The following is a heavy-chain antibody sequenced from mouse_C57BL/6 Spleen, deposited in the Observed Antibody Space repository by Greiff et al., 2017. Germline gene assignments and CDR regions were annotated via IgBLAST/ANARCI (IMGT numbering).Heavy chain of an antibody. CDR1: GYTFTSYW. V-gene: IGHV1-55*01. J-gene: IGHJ3*01. Sequence: QVQLKQPGAELVKPGASVKMSCKASGYTFTSYWITWVKQRPGQGLEWIGDIYPGSGSTNYNEKFKSKATLTVDTSSSTAYMQLSSLTSEDSAVYYCARVAYDGYYEFAYWGQGTLVTVSA. CDR2: IYPGSGST. D-gene: IGHD2-3*01. CDR3: ARVAYDGYYEFAY.